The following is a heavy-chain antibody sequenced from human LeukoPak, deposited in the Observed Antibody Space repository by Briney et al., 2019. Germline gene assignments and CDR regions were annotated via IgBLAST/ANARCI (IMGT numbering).Heavy chain of an antibody. V-gene: IGHV3-53*01. CDR3: AKAPPGITGTNP. CDR1: GFTVSSNY. D-gene: IGHD1-7*01. J-gene: IGHJ5*02. Sequence: GGSLRLSCAASGFTVSSNYMSWVRQAPGKGLEWVSVIYSGGSTYYADSVKGRFTISRDNSKNTLYLQMNSLRAEDTAVYYCAKAPPGITGTNPWGQGTLVTVSS. CDR2: IYSGGST.